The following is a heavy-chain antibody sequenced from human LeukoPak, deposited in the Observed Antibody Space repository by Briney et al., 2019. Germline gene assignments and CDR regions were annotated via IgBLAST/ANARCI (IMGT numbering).Heavy chain of an antibody. CDR2: ISGSGGST. V-gene: IGHV3-23*01. CDR1: GVNVNSLD. Sequence: PPGSRTLACAESGVNVNSLDMSWVRQAPGKGLEWVSAISGSGGSTYYADSVKGRFTISRDNSKNTLYLQMKCLRAEDTAVYYWAKGSLDYWGQGTLVTISS. CDR3: AKGSLDY. J-gene: IGHJ4*02.